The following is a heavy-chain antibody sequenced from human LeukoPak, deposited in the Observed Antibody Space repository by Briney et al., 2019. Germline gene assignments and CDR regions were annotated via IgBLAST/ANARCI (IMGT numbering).Heavy chain of an antibody. Sequence: ASVKVSCKASGYTFTDYYMHWVRQAPEQGLEWMGWMNPISGGTIYAQKFQGRVTMTRDTSISTAYMELSSLRYDDTAVCYCARDIRLVPAAREVDYWGQGTLVTVSS. D-gene: IGHD2-2*01. V-gene: IGHV1-2*02. J-gene: IGHJ4*02. CDR1: GYTFTDYY. CDR3: ARDIRLVPAAREVDY. CDR2: MNPISGGT.